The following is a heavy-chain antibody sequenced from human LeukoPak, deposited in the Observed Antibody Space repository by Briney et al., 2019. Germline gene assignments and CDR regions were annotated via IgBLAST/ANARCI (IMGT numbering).Heavy chain of an antibody. CDR2: ISSSSSYT. CDR3: ARVSQQWLAKDY. Sequence: GGSLRLSCAASGFTFSDYYMSWIRQAPGKGLEWVSYISSSSSYTNYADSVKGRFTISRDNAKNSLYLQMNSLRAEDTAVYYCARVSQQWLAKDYWGQGTLVTVSS. J-gene: IGHJ4*02. D-gene: IGHD6-19*01. V-gene: IGHV3-11*06. CDR1: GFTFSDYY.